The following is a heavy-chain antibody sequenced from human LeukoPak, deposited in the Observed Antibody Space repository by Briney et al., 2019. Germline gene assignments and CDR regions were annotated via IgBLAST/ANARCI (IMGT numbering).Heavy chain of an antibody. V-gene: IGHV3-48*03. Sequence: GGSLRLSCAASRFTFSSYEMNCVRQAPGKGLEWVSYISSSGNTIYYADSVKGRFTISRDNSKNTLYLQMNSLRAEDTAVYYCASRSKKSGYDPHVDYWGQGTLVTVSS. CDR1: RFTFSSYE. CDR2: ISSSGNTI. D-gene: IGHD5-12*01. CDR3: ASRSKKSGYDPHVDY. J-gene: IGHJ4*02.